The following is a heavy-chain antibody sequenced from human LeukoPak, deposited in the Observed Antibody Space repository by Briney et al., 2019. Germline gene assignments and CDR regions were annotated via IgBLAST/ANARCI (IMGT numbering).Heavy chain of an antibody. V-gene: IGHV4-4*07. CDR2: IYTNGNT. CDR3: ARDGYCSGTTCYLNWFDP. Sequence: KSSETLSLTCTVSGGSITTNYWSWIRQPAGKGLEWIGRIYTNGNTNYNPSLKGRVTMSVDTSKNQISLKLTSVTAADTAVYYCARDGYCSGTTCYLNWFDPWGQGTLVTVSS. D-gene: IGHD2-2*03. J-gene: IGHJ5*02. CDR1: GGSITTNY.